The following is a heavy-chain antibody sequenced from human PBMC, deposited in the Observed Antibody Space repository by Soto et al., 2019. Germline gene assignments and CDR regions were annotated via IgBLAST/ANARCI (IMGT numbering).Heavy chain of an antibody. CDR3: ARVCTGGSCYQSDS. CDR2: INGDGSNT. Sequence: EVHLVESGGGLVQPGGSLSLSCAASGFTFSSYWMHWVRQAPGKGLVWVSRINGDGSNTNYADSVKGRFTISRDNAKNTLYLQMNSLRADDTAVYYCARVCTGGSCYQSDSWGQGTLVTVSS. J-gene: IGHJ4*02. D-gene: IGHD2-15*01. CDR1: GFTFSSYW. V-gene: IGHV3-74*01.